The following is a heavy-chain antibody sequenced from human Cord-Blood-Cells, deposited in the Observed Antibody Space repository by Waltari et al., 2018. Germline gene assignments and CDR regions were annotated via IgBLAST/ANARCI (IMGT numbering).Heavy chain of an antibody. J-gene: IGHJ6*02. V-gene: IGHV4-59*01. CDR2: IYYSGST. Sequence: QVQLPESGPGLVKPSETLSLTCTVSGGSISSYYWSWIRQPPRQGLEWIGYIYYSGSTNYNPSLKSRVTISVDTSKNQFSLKLSSVTAADTAVYYCARGAPYDFWSGYYYYYGMDVWGQGTTVTVSS. CDR3: ARGAPYDFWSGYYYYYGMDV. D-gene: IGHD3-3*01. CDR1: GGSISSYY.